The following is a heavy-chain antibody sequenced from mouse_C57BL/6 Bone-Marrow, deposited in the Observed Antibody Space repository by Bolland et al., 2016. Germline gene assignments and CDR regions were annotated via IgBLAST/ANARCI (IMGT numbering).Heavy chain of an antibody. D-gene: IGHD1-1*01. CDR3: ARPLTVVAPYAMDY. Sequence: TTYNSALKSRLSISKDNSKSQVFLKMNSLQTDDTAMYYCARPLTVVAPYAMDYWGQGTS. J-gene: IGHJ4*01. V-gene: IGHV2-6-1*01. CDR2: T.